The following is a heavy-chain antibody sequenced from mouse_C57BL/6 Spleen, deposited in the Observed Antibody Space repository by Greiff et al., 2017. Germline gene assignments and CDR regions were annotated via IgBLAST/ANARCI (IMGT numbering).Heavy chain of an antibody. CDR1: GYAFSSYW. CDR2: IYPGDGDT. J-gene: IGHJ3*01. Sequence: QVQLQQSGAELVKPGASVKISCKASGYAFSSYWMNWVKQRPGKGLEWIGQIYPGDGDTNYNGKFKGKATLTADKSSSTAYMQLSSLTSEDFSVYFCASCELNNPGAYWGQGTLVTVSA. V-gene: IGHV1-80*01. CDR3: ASCELNNPGAY. D-gene: IGHD1-3*01.